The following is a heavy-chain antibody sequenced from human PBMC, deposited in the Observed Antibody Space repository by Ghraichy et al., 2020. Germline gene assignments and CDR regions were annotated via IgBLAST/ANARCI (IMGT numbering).Heavy chain of an antibody. CDR1: GGSISSGGYY. J-gene: IGHJ6*02. D-gene: IGHD3-10*01. CDR2: IYYSGST. CDR3: ARGHGSGTYYYYYGMDV. Sequence: SETLSLTCTVSGGSISSGGYYWSWIRQHPGKGLEWIGYIYYSGSTYYNPSLKSRVTISVDTSKNQFSLKLSSVTAADTAVYYCARGHGSGTYYYYYGMDVWGQGTTVTVSS. V-gene: IGHV4-31*03.